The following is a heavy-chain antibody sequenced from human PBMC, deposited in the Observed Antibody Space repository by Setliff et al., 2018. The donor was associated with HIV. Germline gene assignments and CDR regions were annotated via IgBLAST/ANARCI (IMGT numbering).Heavy chain of an antibody. CDR1: GYGFTRKI. CDR3: ARDFVSVWQNLFDP. Sequence: ASVKVSCKASGYGFTRKIIHWVRQATGQRLEWMGWINVGSGNTKYSLRFQDRVTLTRDTSATTAYMELSSLRSEDTAVYYCARDFVSVWQNLFDPWGQGTLVTVSS. D-gene: IGHD6-19*01. J-gene: IGHJ5*02. V-gene: IGHV1-3*01. CDR2: INVGSGNT.